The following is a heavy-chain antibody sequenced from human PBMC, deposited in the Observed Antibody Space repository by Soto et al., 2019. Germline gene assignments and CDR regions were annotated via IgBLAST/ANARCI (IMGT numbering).Heavy chain of an antibody. V-gene: IGHV1-69*13. Sequence: SVKFSCKASGGTFSSYAISWVRQAPGQGLEWMGGIIPIFGTANYAQKFQGRVTITADESTSTAYMELSSLRSEDTAVYYCARDWGTYYYDSSGYYDHFDYWGQGTLVTVSS. D-gene: IGHD3-22*01. CDR2: IIPIFGTA. CDR3: ARDWGTYYYDSSGYYDHFDY. J-gene: IGHJ4*02. CDR1: GGTFSSYA.